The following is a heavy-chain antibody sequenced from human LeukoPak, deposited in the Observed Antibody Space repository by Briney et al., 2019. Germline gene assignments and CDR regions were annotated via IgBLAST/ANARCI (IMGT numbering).Heavy chain of an antibody. Sequence: PGGSLRLSCAASGFTFSSYAMHWVRQAPGKGLEWVAVISYDGSNKYYADSVKGRFTISRDNSKNTLYLQMNSLRAEDTAVYYCARDFLVVVTTGPFDYWGQGTLVTVSS. J-gene: IGHJ4*02. V-gene: IGHV3-30-3*01. CDR3: ARDFLVVVTTGPFDY. CDR1: GFTFSSYA. D-gene: IGHD3-22*01. CDR2: ISYDGSNK.